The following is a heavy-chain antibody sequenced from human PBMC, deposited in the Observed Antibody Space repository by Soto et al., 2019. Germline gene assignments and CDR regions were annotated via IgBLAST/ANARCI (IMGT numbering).Heavy chain of an antibody. D-gene: IGHD3-22*01. CDR3: ARGYYDSSGYYYEGWYFDL. CDR1: GGSISSGGYY. CDR2: IYYSGST. V-gene: IGHV4-31*03. Sequence: QVQLQESGPGLVKPSQTLSLTCTVSGGSISSGGYYWSWIRQHPGKGLEWIGYIYYSGSTYYNPSLKSRVTIAVDTXXNXFXXKLSSVTAADTAVYYCARGYYDSSGYYYEGWYFDLWGRGTLVTVSS. J-gene: IGHJ2*01.